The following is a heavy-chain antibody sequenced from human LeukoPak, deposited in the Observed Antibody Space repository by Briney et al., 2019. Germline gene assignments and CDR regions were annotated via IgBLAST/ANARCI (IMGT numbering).Heavy chain of an antibody. CDR3: ARHRDWNGGFDY. Sequence: GRSLRLSCTASEFTFGDFAISWVRQAPGKGLEWVSSISTSSSYIYYSDSLKGRFTISRDNAKKSLYLQMNSLRAEDTAVYFCARHRDWNGGFDYWGQGTLVTVSS. CDR1: EFTFGDFA. D-gene: IGHD1-1*01. J-gene: IGHJ4*02. V-gene: IGHV3-21*01. CDR2: ISTSSSYI.